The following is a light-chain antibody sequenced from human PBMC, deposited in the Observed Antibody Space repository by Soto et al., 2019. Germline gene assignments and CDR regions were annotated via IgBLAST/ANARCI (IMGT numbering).Light chain of an antibody. CDR1: QSVSYN. V-gene: IGKV3-15*01. J-gene: IGKJ1*01. CDR3: QQYNNWPRT. CDR2: GPS. Sequence: EIVMTQSPDTLSVSPGERATLSCRASQSVSYNLAWYQHKPVQAPRLLIYGPSTRATGIPARFSGSGSGTEFTLTISSLQSEDFALYYCQQYNNWPRTFGQGTKVDI.